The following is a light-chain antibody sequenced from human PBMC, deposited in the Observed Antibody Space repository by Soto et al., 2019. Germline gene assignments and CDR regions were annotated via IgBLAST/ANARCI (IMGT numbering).Light chain of an antibody. CDR3: QQYNKWPPIT. CDR2: GAS. Sequence: EIVMTQSPATLSVSPGERATLSCRASQSVSSNLAWYQQKPGQAPRLLIYGASTRATAIPTRFSGSGSGTEFTLTISSLQSEDSAVYYCQQYNKWPPITFGQGTRLEL. V-gene: IGKV3-15*01. CDR1: QSVSSN. J-gene: IGKJ5*01.